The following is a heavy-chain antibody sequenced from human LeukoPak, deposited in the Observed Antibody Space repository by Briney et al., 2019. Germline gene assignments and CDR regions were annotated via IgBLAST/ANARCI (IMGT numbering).Heavy chain of an antibody. D-gene: IGHD2-21*02. V-gene: IGHV1-69*13. Sequence: ASVKVSCKASGGTFSSYAISWVRQAPGQGLEWVGGIIPIFGTANYVQKFQGRVTITADESTSTAYMELSSLRSEDTAVYYCATGRCDGDCYSLVYYYYGMDVWGQGTTVTVSS. J-gene: IGHJ6*02. CDR3: ATGRCDGDCYSLVYYYYGMDV. CDR1: GGTFSSYA. CDR2: IIPIFGTA.